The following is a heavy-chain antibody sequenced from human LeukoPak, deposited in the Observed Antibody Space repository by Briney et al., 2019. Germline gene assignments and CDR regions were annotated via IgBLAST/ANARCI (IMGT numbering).Heavy chain of an antibody. Sequence: PGGSLRLSCAASGFTFSSYGMHWVRQAPGKGLEWVSAISASGRGTYYADSVKGRFTISRDNSKNTLYLQMNTLRAEDTAVYYCAKDQTPGDFDYWGQGTLVTVSS. CDR3: AKDQTPGDFDY. J-gene: IGHJ4*02. D-gene: IGHD3-10*01. CDR2: ISASGRGT. V-gene: IGHV3-23*01. CDR1: GFTFSSYG.